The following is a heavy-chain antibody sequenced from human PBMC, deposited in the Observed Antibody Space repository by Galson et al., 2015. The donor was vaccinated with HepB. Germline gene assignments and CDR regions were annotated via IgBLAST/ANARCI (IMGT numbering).Heavy chain of an antibody. CDR1: RASISGGDYY. V-gene: IGHV4-31*03. J-gene: IGHJ4*02. D-gene: IGHD3-22*01. CDR3: ARESLYDSSGSYSIDH. Sequence: TLSLTCTVSRASISGGDYYWSWIRQHPGQGLEWIGNIYHSRRPSYKPSLKSRLTISVDTSENQFSLNLRSVTAADTAVYFCARESLYDSSGSYSIDHWGQGTLVTVSS. CDR2: IYHSRRP.